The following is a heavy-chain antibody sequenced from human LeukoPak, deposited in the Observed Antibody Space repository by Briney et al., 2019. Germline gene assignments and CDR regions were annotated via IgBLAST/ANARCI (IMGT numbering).Heavy chain of an antibody. D-gene: IGHD2-21*02. Sequence: GGSLRLSCAASGFTFSSYEMNWVRQAPGKGLEWVSYISSSGSTIYYADSVKGRFTISRDSAKNSLYLQMNSLRAEDTAVYYCARDRLYCGGDCYQLDLWGRGTLVTVSS. J-gene: IGHJ2*01. CDR1: GFTFSSYE. V-gene: IGHV3-48*03. CDR3: ARDRLYCGGDCYQLDL. CDR2: ISSSGSTI.